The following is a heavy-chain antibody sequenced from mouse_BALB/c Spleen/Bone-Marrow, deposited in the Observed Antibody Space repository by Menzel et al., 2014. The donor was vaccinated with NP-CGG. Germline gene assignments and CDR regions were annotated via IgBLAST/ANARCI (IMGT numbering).Heavy chain of an antibody. CDR1: GYSITSDYA. CDR3: ARGRYGNYEEDYAMDY. D-gene: IGHD2-1*01. Sequence: DVKLQESGPGLVKPSQSLSLTCTVTGYSITSDYAWNWIRQFPGNKLEWMGYISYGGRTGYYPSLKSRISITRDTSMNQFFLQLNSVTTEDTATYYCARGRYGNYEEDYAMDYWGQGTSVTVSS. V-gene: IGHV3-2*02. CDR2: ISYGGRT. J-gene: IGHJ4*01.